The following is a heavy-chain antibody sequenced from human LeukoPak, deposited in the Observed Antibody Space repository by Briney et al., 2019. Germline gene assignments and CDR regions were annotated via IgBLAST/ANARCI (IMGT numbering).Heavy chain of an antibody. CDR1: GDSISSSSYY. CDR2: IYYSGST. Sequence: PSETLSLTCTVSGDSISSSSYYWGWIRQPPGEGLEWIGSIYYSGSTYYNPSLKSRVTISVDTSKNQFSLKLSSVTAADTAVYYCAREKIGYYDGSGRGWFDPWGQGTLVTVSS. J-gene: IGHJ5*02. D-gene: IGHD3-22*01. CDR3: AREKIGYYDGSGRGWFDP. V-gene: IGHV4-39*07.